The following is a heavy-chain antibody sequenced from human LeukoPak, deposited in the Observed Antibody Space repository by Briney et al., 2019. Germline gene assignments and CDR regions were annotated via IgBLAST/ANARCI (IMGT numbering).Heavy chain of an antibody. CDR1: GYTFTSYA. D-gene: IGHD3-10*01. J-gene: IGHJ4*02. Sequence: ASVKVSCKASGYTFTSYAMNWVRQAPGQGLEWMGWINTNTGNPTYAQGFTGRFVFSLDTSVSTAYLQISSLEAEDTAVYYCARGTDYYGSGSYYNWGQGTLVTVSS. CDR2: INTNTGNP. CDR3: ARGTDYYGSGSYYN. V-gene: IGHV7-4-1*02.